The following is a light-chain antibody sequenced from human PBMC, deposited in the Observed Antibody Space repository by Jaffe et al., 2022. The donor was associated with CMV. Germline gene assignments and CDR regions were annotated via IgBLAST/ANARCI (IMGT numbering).Light chain of an antibody. J-gene: IGKJ1*01. V-gene: IGKV3-15*01. CDR2: ASS. CDR1: QSVYTN. CDR3: QQYNYWPPRT. Sequence: EVVMTQSPATLSVSPGETATLSCRASQSVYTNLAWYQQRPGQAPRLLIYASSTRAPGIPARFSASGFGTDFTLTISSLQSDDSAVYFCQQYNYWPPRTFGQGTRVEIK.